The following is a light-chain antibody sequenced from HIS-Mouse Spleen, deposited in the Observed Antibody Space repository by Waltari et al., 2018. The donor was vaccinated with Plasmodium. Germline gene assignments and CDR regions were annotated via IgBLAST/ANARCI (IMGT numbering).Light chain of an antibody. J-gene: IGKJ2*01. CDR1: QSVSSSY. CDR2: GAS. CDR3: QQYGSSPPYT. V-gene: IGKV3-20*01. Sequence: EIVLTQSPATLSSSPGERATLSCRASQSVSSSYLAWYQQKPGQAPRLRSYGASSRATGIPDRFSGSGSGTDFTLTISRLEPEDFAVYYCQQYGSSPPYTFGQGTKLEIK.